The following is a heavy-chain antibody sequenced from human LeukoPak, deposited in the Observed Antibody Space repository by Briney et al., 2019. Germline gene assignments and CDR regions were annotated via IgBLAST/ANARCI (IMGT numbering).Heavy chain of an antibody. CDR3: ARRVAAPGHDAFDI. Sequence: ASVKVSCKASGYTFTDYYLHWVRQAPGQGLEWVGWINPNSGDTHFAQTFQDRVTMARDTSISSAYMELGRLRSDDTALYYCARRVAAPGHDAFDIWGQGTMVTVSS. CDR1: GYTFTDYY. J-gene: IGHJ3*02. CDR2: INPNSGDT. V-gene: IGHV1-2*02. D-gene: IGHD6-13*01.